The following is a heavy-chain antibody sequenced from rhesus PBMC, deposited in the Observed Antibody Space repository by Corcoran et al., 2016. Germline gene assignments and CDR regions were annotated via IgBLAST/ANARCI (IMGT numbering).Heavy chain of an antibody. V-gene: IGHV3S4*01. D-gene: IGHD3-16*01. CDR1: GFTFSSYD. CDR2: ISNTGKTI. Sequence: PGGSLRLSCAASGFTFSSYDMSWVRQALGKGLEWVSSISNTGKTIYYADSVKGRFTISRDNAKNSLSLQMNSLKTEDTAVYYCTRVEGGSYYYHYGLDSWGQGVVVTVSS. J-gene: IGHJ6*01. CDR3: TRVEGGSYYYHYGLDS.